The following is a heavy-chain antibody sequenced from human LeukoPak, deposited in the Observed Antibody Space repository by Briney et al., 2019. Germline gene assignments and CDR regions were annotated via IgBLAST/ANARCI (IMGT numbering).Heavy chain of an antibody. Sequence: GGSLRLSCAASGFTFSSYWMHWVRQAPGKGLVWVSRINSDGSSTSYADSVKGRFTISRGNAKNTLYLQMNSLRAEDTAVYYCARGGGYYDYVWGSYRYTGDWFDPWGQGTLVTVSP. CDR1: GFTFSSYW. CDR3: ARGGGYYDYVWGSYRYTGDWFDP. D-gene: IGHD3-16*02. J-gene: IGHJ5*02. V-gene: IGHV3-74*01. CDR2: INSDGSST.